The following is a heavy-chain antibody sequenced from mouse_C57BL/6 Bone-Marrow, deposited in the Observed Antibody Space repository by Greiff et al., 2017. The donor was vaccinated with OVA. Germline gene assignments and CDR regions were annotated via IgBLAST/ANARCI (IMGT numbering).Heavy chain of an antibody. J-gene: IGHJ4*01. CDR1: GYTFTDYE. D-gene: IGHD2-4*01. CDR2: IDPETGGT. V-gene: IGHV1-15*01. CDR3: TTPYDYDLYYAMDY. Sequence: QVQLKESGAELVRPGASVTLSCKASGYTFTDYEMHWVKQTPVHGLEWIGAIDPETGGTAYNQKFKGKAILTADKSSSTAYMELRSLTSEDSAVYYCTTPYDYDLYYAMDYWGQGTSVTVSS.